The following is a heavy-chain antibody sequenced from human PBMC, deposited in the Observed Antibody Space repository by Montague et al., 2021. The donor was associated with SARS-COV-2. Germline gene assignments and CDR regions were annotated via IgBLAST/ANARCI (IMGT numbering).Heavy chain of an antibody. J-gene: IGHJ4*02. CDR2: XDWDDDK. CDR3: AREYSSGVYFDY. Sequence: PGLVKPTQTLTLTCTFSGFSLSTSGMCVSWIRQPPGKALEWLARXDWDDDKYYSTSLKTRLTISRDTSKNQVVLTMTNMGPVDTATYYCAREYSSGVYFDYWGQGTLVTVSS. CDR1: GFSLSTSGMC. V-gene: IGHV2-70*11. D-gene: IGHD6-19*01.